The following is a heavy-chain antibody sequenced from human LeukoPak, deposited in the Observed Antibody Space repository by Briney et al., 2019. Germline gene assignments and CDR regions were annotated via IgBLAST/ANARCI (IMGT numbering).Heavy chain of an antibody. V-gene: IGHV3-7*01. CDR3: ARGLHCSSTSCYSPDAFDI. J-gene: IGHJ3*02. D-gene: IGHD2-2*01. CDR2: IKQDGGEK. CDR1: GFTFSSYW. Sequence: GGSLRLSCAASGFTFSSYWMSWVRQAPGKGLEWVANIKQDGGEKYYVDSVKGRFTISRDNAKNSLYLQMNSLRAEDTAVYYCARGLHCSSTSCYSPDAFDIWGQGTMVTVSS.